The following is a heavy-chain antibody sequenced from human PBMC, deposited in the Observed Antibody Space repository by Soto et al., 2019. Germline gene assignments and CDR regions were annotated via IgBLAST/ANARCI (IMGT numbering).Heavy chain of an antibody. CDR2: ISAYNGNT. J-gene: IGHJ5*02. CDR1: GYTFTSDG. CDR3: ARDGGVQARVSP. V-gene: IGHV1-18*01. D-gene: IGHD2-8*02. Sequence: QVQLLQSGAEVKKPGASVKVSCKDSGYTFTSDGISWVRHAPGQGLEWMGWISAYNGNTNYAQKLQGRATMTTDTSTSSADMELRSLRSDDTAVYYSARDGGVQARVSPWGQGTMVTFYS.